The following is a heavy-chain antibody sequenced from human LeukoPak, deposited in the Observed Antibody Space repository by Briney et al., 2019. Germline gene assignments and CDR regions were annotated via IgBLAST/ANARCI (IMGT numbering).Heavy chain of an antibody. CDR1: EFTFNDYW. V-gene: IGHV3-74*01. CDR3: ARGSPTPNSRYFDL. CDR2: INSDGSSA. D-gene: IGHD4-11*01. Sequence: PGGSLRLSCEASEFTFNDYWMHWVRQGPGKGLVWVSRINSDGSSASYADSVKGRFTISRDNAKNTLYLQMNSLRAEDTAVYYCARGSPTPNSRYFDLWGRGTLVTDSS. J-gene: IGHJ2*01.